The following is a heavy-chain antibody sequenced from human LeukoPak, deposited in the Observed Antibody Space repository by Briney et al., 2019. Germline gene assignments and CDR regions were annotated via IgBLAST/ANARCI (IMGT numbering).Heavy chain of an antibody. V-gene: IGHV4-38-2*02. Sequence: PSETLSLTCTVSGYSISSGYYWGWIRQPPGKGLKWIGSIYHSGSTYYNPSLKSRVTISVDTSKNQFSLKLSSVTAADTAVYYCQRGYSYGSFDYWGQGTLVTVSS. D-gene: IGHD5-18*01. CDR3: QRGYSYGSFDY. CDR2: IYHSGST. CDR1: GYSISSGYY. J-gene: IGHJ4*02.